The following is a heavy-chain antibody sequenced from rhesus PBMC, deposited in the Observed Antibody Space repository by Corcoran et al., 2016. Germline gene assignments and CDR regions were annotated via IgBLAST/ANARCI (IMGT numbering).Heavy chain of an antibody. Sequence: EVQLAESGGGLVQPGGSLRLSCEAAGFTFSGYERHWVRQAPGKGLESVSVIGGESSYTHYADSVRGRFTFSRDNAKNSLSLQMNSLRAEDTAVYYCARRRLSGETLDYWGQGVLVTVSS. J-gene: IGHJ4*01. CDR2: IGGESSYT. CDR3: ARRRLSGETLDY. V-gene: IGHV3-115*02. CDR1: GFTFSGYE. D-gene: IGHD2-21*01.